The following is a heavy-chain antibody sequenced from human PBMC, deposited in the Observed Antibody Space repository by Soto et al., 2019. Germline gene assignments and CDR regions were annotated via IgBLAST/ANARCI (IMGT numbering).Heavy chain of an antibody. CDR3: ARLYSSSSSWFDP. J-gene: IGHJ5*02. CDR2: ISVYNGNK. V-gene: IGHV1-18*04. D-gene: IGHD6-6*01. Sequence: ASVKVSCKASGYTFTSYGICWVRPDPGQGLEWMGWISVYNGNKNHAQKLQGRVTMTTDTSTSIADMELRSLRSDYTALYCCARLYSSSSSWFDPWGQGTLVTVSS. CDR1: GYTFTSYG.